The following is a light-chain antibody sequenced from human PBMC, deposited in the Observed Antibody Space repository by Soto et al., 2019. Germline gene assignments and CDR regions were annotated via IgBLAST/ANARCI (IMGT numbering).Light chain of an antibody. CDR2: GAS. CDR1: QSVSSY. CDR3: QQYNNWPPIT. Sequence: EIRLTQSPATPSLSPGERATLSCRASQSVSSYLAWYQQKPGQAPRLLIYGASTRATGIPARFSGSGSGTEFTLTISSLQSEDFAVYYCQQYNNWPPITFGQGTRLEIK. V-gene: IGKV3D-15*01. J-gene: IGKJ5*01.